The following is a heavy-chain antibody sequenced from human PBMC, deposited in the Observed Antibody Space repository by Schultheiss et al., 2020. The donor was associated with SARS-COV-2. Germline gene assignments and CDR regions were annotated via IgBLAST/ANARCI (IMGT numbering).Heavy chain of an antibody. J-gene: IGHJ6*02. Sequence: ASVKVSCKASGYTFTGYYMHWVRQAPGQGLEWMGWMNPNNGDTDYAQKFQGRITMTRDTSISTAYMELSRLRSDDTAVYYCARGSVYGMDVWGQGTTVTVSS. V-gene: IGHV1-2*02. CDR2: MNPNNGDT. D-gene: IGHD2-15*01. CDR1: GYTFTGYY. CDR3: ARGSVYGMDV.